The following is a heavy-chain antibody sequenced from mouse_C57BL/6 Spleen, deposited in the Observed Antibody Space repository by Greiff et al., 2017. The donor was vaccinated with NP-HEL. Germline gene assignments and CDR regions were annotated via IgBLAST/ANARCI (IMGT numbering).Heavy chain of an antibody. Sequence: QVQLQQPGAELVMPGASVKLSCKASGYTFTSYWMHWVKQRPGQGLEWIGEIDPSDSYTNYNQKLKGKSTLTVDKSSSTAYMQLSSLTSEDSAVYYCARRGFTTVVAYYAMDYWGQGTSVTVSS. V-gene: IGHV1-69*01. CDR1: GYTFTSYW. D-gene: IGHD1-1*01. J-gene: IGHJ4*01. CDR2: IDPSDSYT. CDR3: ARRGFTTVVAYYAMDY.